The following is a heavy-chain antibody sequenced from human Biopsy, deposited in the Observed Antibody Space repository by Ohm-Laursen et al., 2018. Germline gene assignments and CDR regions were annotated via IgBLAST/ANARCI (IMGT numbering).Heavy chain of an antibody. J-gene: IGHJ5*02. CDR2: IFYSGIT. V-gene: IGHV4-39*01. CDR1: GGSVSSNVAY. Sequence: PGTLSLTYTVSGGSVSSNVAYWAWIRQPPGKGLESIGSIFYSGITYYNPSLQSRVTMSVDTSKNQFSLNLTSVTAADTAVYYCARHPTGFWFDPWGQGTLVIVSS. CDR3: ARHPTGFWFDP.